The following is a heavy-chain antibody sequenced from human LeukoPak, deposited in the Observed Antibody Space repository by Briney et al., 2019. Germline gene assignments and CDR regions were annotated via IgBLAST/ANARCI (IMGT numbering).Heavy chain of an antibody. Sequence: VASVKVSCKASGDRISSYGITWVRQAPGQGLEWMGWISDYDGNTNYAQNVQGRVTMTTDTSTSTAYMELRSLRSDGTAVYYCARXXVRGSPNPNAFDIWGQGTMVTVSS. CDR2: ISDYDGNT. V-gene: IGHV1-18*01. CDR3: ARXXVRGSPNPNAFDI. D-gene: IGHD3-10*01. CDR1: GDRISSYG. J-gene: IGHJ3*02.